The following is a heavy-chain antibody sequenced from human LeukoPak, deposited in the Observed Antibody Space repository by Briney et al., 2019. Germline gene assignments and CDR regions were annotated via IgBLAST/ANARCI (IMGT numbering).Heavy chain of an antibody. CDR1: GYTFTSYD. J-gene: IGHJ4*02. Sequence: ASVKVSCKASGYTFTSYDINWVRQATGQGLEWMGWMNPNSGNTGYAQKFQGRVTMTRNTSISTAYMELSSLRAEDTAVYYCARDQTYSYGYFGVRRIGYYFDYWGQGTLVTVSS. CDR3: ARDQTYSYGYFGVRRIGYYFDY. D-gene: IGHD5-18*01. V-gene: IGHV1-8*01. CDR2: MNPNSGNT.